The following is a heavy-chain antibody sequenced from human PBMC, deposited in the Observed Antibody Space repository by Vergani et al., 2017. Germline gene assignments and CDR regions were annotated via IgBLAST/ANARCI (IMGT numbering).Heavy chain of an antibody. D-gene: IGHD2-15*01. CDR2: ISGSGGST. CDR3: ARDWGDIVVVVAATPSGWFDP. Sequence: EVQLVESGGGLVKPGGSLRLSCAASGFTFSDYYMSWIRQAPGKGLEWVSAISGSGGSTYYADSVKGRFTISRDNSKNTLYLQMNSLRAEDTAVYYCARDWGDIVVVVAATPSGWFDPWGQGTLVTVSS. J-gene: IGHJ5*02. V-gene: IGHV3-23*04. CDR1: GFTFSDYY.